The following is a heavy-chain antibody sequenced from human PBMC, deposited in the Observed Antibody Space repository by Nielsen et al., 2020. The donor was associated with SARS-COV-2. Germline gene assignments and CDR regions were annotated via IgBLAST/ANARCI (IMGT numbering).Heavy chain of an antibody. D-gene: IGHD6-19*01. CDR2: MSYDGSNK. CDR1: GFTFSSYA. V-gene: IGHV3-30-3*01. Sequence: GGSLRLSCAASGFTFSSYAMHWVRQAPGKGLEWVAVMSYDGSNKYYADSVKGRFTISRDNSKNTLYLQMNSLRAEDTAVYYCARDGSGWYIGYWGQGTLVTVSS. J-gene: IGHJ4*02. CDR3: ARDGSGWYIGY.